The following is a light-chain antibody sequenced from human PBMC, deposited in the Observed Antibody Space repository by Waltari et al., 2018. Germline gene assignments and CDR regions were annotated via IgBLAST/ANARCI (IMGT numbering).Light chain of an antibody. Sequence: QSALTQPASVSGSPGQSIAISCTGTSSDLGSYNYVSWYQQHPGKAPNLMVYEVSNRPSGVSDRFSGSTSGNTASLTISGLQAEDEADYYCSSCTTSNTVVFGTGTKVTVL. J-gene: IGLJ1*01. CDR3: SSCTTSNTVV. V-gene: IGLV2-14*01. CDR1: SSDLGSYNY. CDR2: EVS.